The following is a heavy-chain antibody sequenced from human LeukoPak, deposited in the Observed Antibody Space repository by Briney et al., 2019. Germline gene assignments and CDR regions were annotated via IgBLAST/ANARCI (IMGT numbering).Heavy chain of an antibody. D-gene: IGHD6-13*01. V-gene: IGHV3-23*01. CDR1: GFTFSSYA. Sequence: GGSLRLSRAASGFTFSSYAMSWVRQAPGKGLEWVSAISGSGGSTYYADSVKGRFTISRDNSKNTLYLQMNSLRAEDTAVYYCAKRLAHSSSWYYYYYGMDVWGKGTTVTVSS. CDR3: AKRLAHSSSWYYYYYGMDV. J-gene: IGHJ6*04. CDR2: ISGSGGST.